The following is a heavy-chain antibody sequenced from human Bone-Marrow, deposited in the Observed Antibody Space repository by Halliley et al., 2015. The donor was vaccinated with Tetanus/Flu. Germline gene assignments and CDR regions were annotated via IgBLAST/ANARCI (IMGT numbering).Heavy chain of an antibody. V-gene: IGHV3-74*01. CDR2: INSDGRIR. J-gene: IGHJ5*02. CDR1: GFTFSSYW. Sequence: SLRLSCAASGFTFSSYWMHWVRQVPGKGLVWVSRINSDGRIRSYADSVKGRFTISRDNAKNTPYLQMNSLRADDTAMYYCARPSLDSGPRGWFDPWGQGSQVTVSS. CDR3: ARPSLDSGPRGWFDP. D-gene: IGHD1-1*01.